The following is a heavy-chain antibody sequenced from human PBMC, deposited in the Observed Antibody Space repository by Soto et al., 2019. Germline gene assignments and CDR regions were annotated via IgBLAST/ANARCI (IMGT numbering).Heavy chain of an antibody. J-gene: IGHJ4*02. CDR1: GGSISSYY. CDR2: IYYSGST. V-gene: IGHV4-59*01. D-gene: IGHD5-12*01. Sequence: PSETLSLTCTVSGGSISSYYLSWIRQPPGKGLEWIGYIYYSGSTNYNPSLKSRVTISVDTSKNQFSLKLSSVTAADTAVYYCARGNNGYSGYDFDYWGQGTPVTVSS. CDR3: ARGNNGYSGYDFDY.